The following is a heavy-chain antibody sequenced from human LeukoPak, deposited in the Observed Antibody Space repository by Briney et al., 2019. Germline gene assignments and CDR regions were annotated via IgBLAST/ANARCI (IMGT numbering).Heavy chain of an antibody. J-gene: IGHJ4*02. V-gene: IGHV1-46*01. CDR1: GYPFTRYY. D-gene: IGHD3-22*01. Sequence: VASVKVSCKASGYPFTRYYMHWVRQAPGQGLEWMGVINPSGGVTNYAQKFQGRVTMTWDTSTSTAYMELRSLTSDDTAVYYCARDHHYYDSTGYFGYWGQGTLVTVSS. CDR2: INPSGGVT. CDR3: ARDHHYYDSTGYFGY.